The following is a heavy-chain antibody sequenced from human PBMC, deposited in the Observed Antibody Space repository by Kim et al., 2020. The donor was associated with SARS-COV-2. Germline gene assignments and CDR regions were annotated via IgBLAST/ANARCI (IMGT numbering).Heavy chain of an antibody. J-gene: IGHJ4*02. CDR3: AKGPPTYSSGWYGENVEYYFDY. V-gene: IGHV3-23*01. D-gene: IGHD6-19*01. CDR1: GFTFSSYA. Sequence: GGSLRLSCAASGFTFSSYAMSWVRQAPGKGLEWVSAISGSGGSTYYADSVKGRFTISRDNSKNTLYLQMNSLRAEDTAVYYCAKGPPTYSSGWYGENVEYYFDYWGQGTLVTVSS. CDR2: ISGSGGST.